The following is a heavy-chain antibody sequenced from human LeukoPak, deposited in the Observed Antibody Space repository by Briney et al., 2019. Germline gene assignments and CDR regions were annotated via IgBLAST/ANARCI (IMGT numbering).Heavy chain of an antibody. CDR3: AHNRYYYDSSGYYHDAFDI. D-gene: IGHD3-22*01. Sequence: SGPTLLNPTQPLTLTCTFSGFSLSTSGVGVGWIRQPPGKALEWLALIYWDDDKRYSPSLKSRLTITKDTSKNQVVLTMTNMDPVDTATYYCAHNRYYYDSSGYYHDAFDIWGQGTMVTVSS. J-gene: IGHJ3*02. CDR1: GFSLSTSGVG. CDR2: IYWDDDK. V-gene: IGHV2-5*02.